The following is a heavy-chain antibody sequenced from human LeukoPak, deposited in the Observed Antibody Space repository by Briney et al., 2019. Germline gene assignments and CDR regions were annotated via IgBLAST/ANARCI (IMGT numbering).Heavy chain of an antibody. CDR2: IYHSGST. V-gene: IGHV4-38-2*01. D-gene: IGHD1-1*01. J-gene: IGHJ4*02. Sequence: SETLSLTCAVSGYSISSGYYWGWIRQPPGKGLEWIGSIYHSGSTYYNPSLKSRITISVDTSKNQFSLKLSSVTAADTAVYYCPRILRTTRTPFDYWGQGTLVTVSS. CDR3: PRILRTTRTPFDY. CDR1: GYSISSGYY.